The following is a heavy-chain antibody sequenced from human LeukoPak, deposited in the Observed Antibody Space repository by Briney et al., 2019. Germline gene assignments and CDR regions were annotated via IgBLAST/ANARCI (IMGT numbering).Heavy chain of an antibody. J-gene: IGHJ6*03. CDR1: GGSISSGDYY. V-gene: IGHV4-30-4*08. CDR3: ARAPEGSLHIYYYYYYMDV. D-gene: IGHD1-14*01. CDR2: IYYSGST. Sequence: SETLSLTCTVSGGSISSGDYYWSWIRQPPGKGLEWIGYIYYSGSTYYNPSLKSRVTISVDTSKNQFSLKLSSVTAADTAVYYCARAPEGSLHIYYYYYYMDVWGKGATVTVSS.